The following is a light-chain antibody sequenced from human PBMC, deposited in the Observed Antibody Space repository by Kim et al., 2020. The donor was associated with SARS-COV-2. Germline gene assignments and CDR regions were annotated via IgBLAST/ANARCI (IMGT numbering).Light chain of an antibody. V-gene: IGLV2-8*01. Sequence: QSLAISCTVTSSGVGGYNYVSWYQQPPGKAPKLMVYELNKRPSGVPDRFSGSKSGNTASLTVSGLQAEDEADYYCSSYAGSNNYVVFGGGTQLTVL. CDR2: ELN. CDR3: SSYAGSNNYVV. J-gene: IGLJ2*01. CDR1: SSGVGGYNY.